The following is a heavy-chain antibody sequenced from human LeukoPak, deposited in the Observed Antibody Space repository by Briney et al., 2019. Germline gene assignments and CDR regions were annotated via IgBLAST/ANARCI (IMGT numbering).Heavy chain of an antibody. CDR2: ISYDGSNK. D-gene: IGHD6-19*01. CDR1: GFTFSSYG. J-gene: IGHJ4*02. CDR3: AKGGAPGPVAGCFDY. V-gene: IGHV3-30*18. Sequence: GGSLRLSCAASGFTFSSYGMHWVRQAPGKGLEWVAVISYDGSNKYYADSVKGRFTISRDNSKNTLYLQMNSLRAEDTAVYYCAKGGAPGPVAGCFDYWGQGTLVTVSS.